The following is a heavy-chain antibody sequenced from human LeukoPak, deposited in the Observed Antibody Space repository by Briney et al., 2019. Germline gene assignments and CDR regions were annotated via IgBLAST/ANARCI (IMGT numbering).Heavy chain of an antibody. Sequence: SETLSLTCTVSGGSISNYYWSWIRQPPGKGLEWIGYIYYSGSTNYNPSLKSRVTISVDTSKNQFSLKLSSVTAADTAVYYCARDSGGSSAWYYYYGMDVWGQGTTVTVSS. J-gene: IGHJ6*02. V-gene: IGHV4-59*01. CDR2: IYYSGST. CDR3: ARDSGGSSAWYYYYGMDV. CDR1: GGSISNYY. D-gene: IGHD1-26*01.